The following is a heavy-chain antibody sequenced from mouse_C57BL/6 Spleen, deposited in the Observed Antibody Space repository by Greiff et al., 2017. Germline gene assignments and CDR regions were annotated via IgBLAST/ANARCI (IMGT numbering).Heavy chain of an antibody. Sequence: VQLKQSGPELVKPGASVKISCKASGYSFTGYYMNWVKQSPEKSLEWIGEINPSTGGTTYNQKFKAKATLTVDKSSSTAYMQLKSLTSEDSAVYYCARGYYSNYVGYWGQGTTLTVSS. CDR3: ARGYYSNYVGY. V-gene: IGHV1-42*01. CDR1: GYSFTGYY. J-gene: IGHJ2*01. D-gene: IGHD2-5*01. CDR2: INPSTGGT.